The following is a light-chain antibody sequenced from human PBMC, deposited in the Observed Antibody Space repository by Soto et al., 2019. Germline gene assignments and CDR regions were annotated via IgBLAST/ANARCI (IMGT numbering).Light chain of an antibody. CDR1: QAITSW. V-gene: IGKV1-12*01. Sequence: DIHVTQSPSSVSASVGERVTITCRASQAITSWLAWYQQKPGRDPKLLIYSASSLQSGATSRFTGSGAGTDFTLTITSLQPADAAVYYCQQTRSCPLTFGGGTKVEI. J-gene: IGKJ4*01. CDR3: QQTRSCPLT. CDR2: SAS.